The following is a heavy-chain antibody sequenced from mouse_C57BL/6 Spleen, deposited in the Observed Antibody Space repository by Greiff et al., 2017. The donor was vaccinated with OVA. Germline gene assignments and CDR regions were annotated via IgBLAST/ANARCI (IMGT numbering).Heavy chain of an antibody. D-gene: IGHD1-1*01. CDR3: AREGTSTGVGGAMDY. Sequence: QVQLQQPGAELVKPGASVKLSCKASGYTFTSYWMHWVKQRPGQGLEWIGMIHPNSGSTNYNEKFKSKATLTVDKSSSTAYMQLSSLTSEDSAVYYCAREGTSTGVGGAMDYWGQGTSVTVSS. CDR2: IHPNSGST. V-gene: IGHV1-64*01. J-gene: IGHJ4*01. CDR1: GYTFTSYW.